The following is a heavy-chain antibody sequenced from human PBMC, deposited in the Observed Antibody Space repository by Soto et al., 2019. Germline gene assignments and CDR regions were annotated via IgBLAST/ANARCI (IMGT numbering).Heavy chain of an antibody. CDR1: GYTFTGYY. V-gene: IGHV1-2*02. J-gene: IGHJ5*02. CDR3: ARDRVGATYNWFDP. CDR2: INPNSGGT. D-gene: IGHD1-26*01. Sequence: ASVKVSCKASGYTFTGYYMHWVRQAPGQGLEWMGWINPNSGGTNYAQKVQGRVTMTRDTSISTAYMELSRLRSDDTAVYYCARDRVGATYNWFDPWGQGTLVTVSS.